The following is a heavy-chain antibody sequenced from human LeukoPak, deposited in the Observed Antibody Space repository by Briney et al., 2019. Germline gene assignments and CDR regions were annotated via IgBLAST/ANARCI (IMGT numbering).Heavy chain of an antibody. V-gene: IGHV3-74*01. D-gene: IGHD2-2*01. J-gene: IGHJ4*02. CDR2: IDSDGSST. CDR3: ARSNANSFDS. CDR1: GFTFSSYW. Sequence: GGSLRLSCAASGFTFSSYWMYWVRHAPGRGLVWVSRIDSDGSSTDYADSVKGRFTISRDNAKNTLYLQMNSLRAEDTAVYYCARSNANSFDSWGPGTLVTVSS.